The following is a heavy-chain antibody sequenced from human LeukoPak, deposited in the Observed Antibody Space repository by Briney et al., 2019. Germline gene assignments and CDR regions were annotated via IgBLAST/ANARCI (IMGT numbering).Heavy chain of an antibody. J-gene: IGHJ3*02. V-gene: IGHV4-61*05. CDR1: VGSISSSSYY. D-gene: IGHD3-10*01. Sequence: SETLSLTCTVSVGSISSSSYYWGWIRQPPGKGLEWIGYIYYSGSTNYNPSLKSRVTISVDTSKNQFSLKLSSVTAADTAVYYCARVQEYDAFDIWGQGTMVTVSS. CDR2: IYYSGST. CDR3: ARVQEYDAFDI.